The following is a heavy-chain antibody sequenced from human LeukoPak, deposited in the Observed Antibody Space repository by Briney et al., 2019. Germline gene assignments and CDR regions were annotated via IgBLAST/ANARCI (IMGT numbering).Heavy chain of an antibody. Sequence: PGGSLGLSCAASGFTVSSNYMSWVRQAPGKGLEWVSVIYSGDSTYYADSVKGRFTISRDNSKNTLYLQMNSLRAEDTAVYYCARGLSYYDSSGYSFDYWGQGTLVTVSS. CDR2: IYSGDST. J-gene: IGHJ4*02. D-gene: IGHD3-22*01. CDR3: ARGLSYYDSSGYSFDY. V-gene: IGHV3-53*01. CDR1: GFTVSSNY.